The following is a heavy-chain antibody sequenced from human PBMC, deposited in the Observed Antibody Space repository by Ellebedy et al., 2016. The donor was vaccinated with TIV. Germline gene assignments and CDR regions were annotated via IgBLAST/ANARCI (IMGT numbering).Heavy chain of an antibody. V-gene: IGHV3-43*01. Sequence: GGSLRLXCAASGFTFDDYTMFWVRQTPGKGLEWVSVISWDGRSTHYGDSVKGRFTISRDNRKNSLYLQMNTLRTEDTALYYCVKGMEGAIDYLLCGFDYWGHGTLVTVSS. CDR2: ISWDGRST. J-gene: IGHJ4*01. D-gene: IGHD3-9*01. CDR1: GFTFDDYT. CDR3: VKGMEGAIDYLLCGFDY.